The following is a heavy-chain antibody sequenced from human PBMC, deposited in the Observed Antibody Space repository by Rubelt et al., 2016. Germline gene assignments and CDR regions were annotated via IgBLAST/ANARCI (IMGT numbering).Heavy chain of an antibody. CDR3: ATHSPANDY. D-gene: IGHD2-15*01. Sequence: QLQLQESGPGLVKSSETLSLTCIVSGTSISSSSYYWGWIRQPPGKGLEWVGSIYYSGSTYYNPPLKSRVTISVDTSKNQFSLRLTFVTAADTAVYYCATHSPANDYWGQGTLVTVSS. J-gene: IGHJ4*02. CDR1: GTSISSSSYY. CDR2: IYYSGST. V-gene: IGHV4-39*01.